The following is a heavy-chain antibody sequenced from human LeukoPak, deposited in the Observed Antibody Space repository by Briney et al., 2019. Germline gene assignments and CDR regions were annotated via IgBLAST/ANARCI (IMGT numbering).Heavy chain of an antibody. CDR1: GFTFSDSY. CDR2: IKSSDTST. V-gene: IGHV3-11*01. CDR3: ARRGNMSAHAFDI. J-gene: IGHJ3*02. D-gene: IGHD2/OR15-2a*01. Sequence: GGSLRLSCAASGFTFSDSYMSWIRQAPGQGLEWLSYIKSSDTSTFYADSVKGRFTVSRDNAKNSLYLQMNSLRAEDTAVYYCARRGNMSAHAFDIWGQGTVVTVSS.